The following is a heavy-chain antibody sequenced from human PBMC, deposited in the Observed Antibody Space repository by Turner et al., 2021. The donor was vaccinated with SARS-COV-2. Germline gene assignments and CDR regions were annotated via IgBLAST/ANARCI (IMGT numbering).Heavy chain of an antibody. CDR2: ISDGGSNE. D-gene: IGHD6-19*01. V-gene: IGHV3-30*18. J-gene: IGHJ4*01. Sequence: QVRLVESGGGVVRPGRPLSLSCATSGFTFSNYGMFWVRRAPVKWLGWMTLISDGGSNEHYSDSGKGRFTNSRDNTKNTLFRQMYSLRAEETAVYNCDKGGSGWSMEFDYWGHGTLVTVSS. CDR1: GFTFSNYG. CDR3: DKGGSGWSMEFDY.